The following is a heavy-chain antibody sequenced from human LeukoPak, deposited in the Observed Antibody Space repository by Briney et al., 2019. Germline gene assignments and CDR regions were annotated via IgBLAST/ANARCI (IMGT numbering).Heavy chain of an antibody. J-gene: IGHJ2*01. CDR3: AKVVVTTGWYFDL. D-gene: IGHD2-21*02. Sequence: GGSLRLSCAASGFTFSSYAMHWVRQAPGKGLEYVSAISSNGGSTYYANSVKGRFTISRDNSKNTLYLQMGSLRAEDMAVYYCAKVVVTTGWYFDLWGRGTLVTVSS. V-gene: IGHV3-64*01. CDR1: GFTFSSYA. CDR2: ISSNGGST.